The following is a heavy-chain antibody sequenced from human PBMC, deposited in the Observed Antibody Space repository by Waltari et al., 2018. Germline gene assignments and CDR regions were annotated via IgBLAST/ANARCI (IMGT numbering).Heavy chain of an antibody. J-gene: IGHJ4*02. CDR2: LRNPGGT. CDR1: GDFLSYDY. D-gene: IGHD3-22*01. V-gene: IGHV4-59*08. CDR3: ARLPTKYFDSLGWGFFDQ. Sequence: HVQLQESGPRLLKPSETLSLTCTVSGDFLSYDYWTWIREAPGKGLEWIACLRNPGGTKCTASLESRVTVSAVTSKKQFSLRLTSVTAADTAVYYCARLPTKYFDSLGWGFFDQWGQGILVTVSS.